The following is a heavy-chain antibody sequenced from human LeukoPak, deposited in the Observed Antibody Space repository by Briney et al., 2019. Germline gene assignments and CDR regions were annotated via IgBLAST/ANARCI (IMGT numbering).Heavy chain of an antibody. CDR3: ARGRNIEMTTMSGGSDY. Sequence: GASVKVSCKASGYTFTDYYMHWVRQAPGQGLEWMGWLNPNSGDTNYAQKFQGRVSMTRDTSISTAYMDLSDLGFDDTAVYYCARGRNIEMTTMSGGSDYWGQGTLVTVSS. D-gene: IGHD5-24*01. J-gene: IGHJ4*02. CDR1: GYTFTDYY. CDR2: LNPNSGDT. V-gene: IGHV1-2*02.